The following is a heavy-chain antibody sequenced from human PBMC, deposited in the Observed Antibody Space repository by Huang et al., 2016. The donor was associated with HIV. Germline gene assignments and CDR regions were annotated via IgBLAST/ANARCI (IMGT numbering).Heavy chain of an antibody. CDR2: IAYEGSSK. Sequence: QVQLVESGGGVVRPGRSLRLSCAASRFPFSKFAMHVFRQAPGKGLEWLAVIAYEGSSKHYADSVTGRLTIARDNSNNTLYLQMNSLTVEDTAVYYCTKGHYYDTNGYVAFDIWGQGTMVTVSS. CDR1: RFPFSKFA. CDR3: TKGHYYDTNGYVAFDI. J-gene: IGHJ3*02. D-gene: IGHD3-22*01. V-gene: IGHV3-30*18.